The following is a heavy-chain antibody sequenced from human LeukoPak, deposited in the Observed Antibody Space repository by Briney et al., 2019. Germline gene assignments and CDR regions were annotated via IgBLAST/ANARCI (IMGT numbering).Heavy chain of an antibody. J-gene: IGHJ4*02. CDR3: ARATLDN. CDR1: GFIFSKYA. Sequence: GGSLRLSCAASGFIFSKYAMTWVRQAPGKGLEWVSVIYSGGSTKYADSVKARFTISRDNSKNTVYLQMNSLRVEDTAVYYCARATLDNWGQGTLVTVSS. V-gene: IGHV3-53*01. CDR2: IYSGGST.